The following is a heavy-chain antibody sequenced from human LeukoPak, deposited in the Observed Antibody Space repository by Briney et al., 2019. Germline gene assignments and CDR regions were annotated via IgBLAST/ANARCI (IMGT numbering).Heavy chain of an antibody. CDR2: LSGSGGST. CDR3: AKDQLLVPHAFDI. Sequence: GGSLRLSCAASGFTFSSYAMSWVRQAPGKGLEWVSALSGSGGSTYYADSVKGRLTISRDNSKNTLYLQMNSLRAEDTAVYYCAKDQLLVPHAFDIWGQGTMVTVSS. CDR1: GFTFSSYA. J-gene: IGHJ3*02. V-gene: IGHV3-23*01. D-gene: IGHD6-19*01.